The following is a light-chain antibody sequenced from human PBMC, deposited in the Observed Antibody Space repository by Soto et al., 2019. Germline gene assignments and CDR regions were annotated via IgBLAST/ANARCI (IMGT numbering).Light chain of an antibody. CDR1: QSLLHSNGYNY. V-gene: IGKV2-28*01. J-gene: IGKJ1*01. Sequence: DIVMTQSPLSLPVTPGEPASISCRSSQSLLHSNGYNYLDWYLQKPGQSPQLLIYLGSNRASWVPDRFSGSGSGTDFTLKLSRVEAEDVGVYYCMQALQTPRTFGQGTKVEIK. CDR2: LGS. CDR3: MQALQTPRT.